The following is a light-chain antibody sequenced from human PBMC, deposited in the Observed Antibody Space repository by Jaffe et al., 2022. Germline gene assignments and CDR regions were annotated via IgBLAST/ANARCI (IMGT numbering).Light chain of an antibody. CDR3: QQYHSFRS. Sequence: DIQMTQSPSTLSASVGDRVTITCRASQSVGPWLAWYQHKAGKAPNLLIYKASILESGVPSRFSGSGSGTDFILTINSLQPDDFATYYCQQYHSFRSFGQGTKVDIK. V-gene: IGKV1-5*03. J-gene: IGKJ2*03. CDR1: QSVGPW. CDR2: KAS.